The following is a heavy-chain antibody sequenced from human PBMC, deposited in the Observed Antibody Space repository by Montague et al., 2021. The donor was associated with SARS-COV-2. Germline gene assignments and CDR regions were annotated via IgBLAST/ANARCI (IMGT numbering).Heavy chain of an antibody. Sequence: CAISGDSVSSNSAAWNWIRQSPSRGLEWLGRTYYRSKWYNDYAVSVKSRITINPDTSKNQFSLRLNSVTPEDTAVYYRARDVRGLRLVWNYYYYYMDVWGKGTTVTVSS. CDR3: ARDVRGLRLVWNYYYYYMDV. J-gene: IGHJ6*03. CDR1: GDSVSSNSAA. V-gene: IGHV6-1*01. CDR2: TYYRSKWYN. D-gene: IGHD6-19*01.